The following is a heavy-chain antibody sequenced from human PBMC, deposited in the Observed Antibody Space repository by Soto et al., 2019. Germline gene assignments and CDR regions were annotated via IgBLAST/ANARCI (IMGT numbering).Heavy chain of an antibody. V-gene: IGHV4-34*02. J-gene: IGHJ4*02. CDR1: DGSLSENY. D-gene: IGHD2-2*01. CDR3: STGIDAYQGGRT. CDR2: IHPSGST. Sequence: QVHLQQWGAGLLKPSETLSLTCAVYDGSLSENYYTWTRQSPGKGLEWIGEIHPSGSTFYNPSLQTRVTQAHDTSTKHSSLNSISLTAADTCEYYCSTGIDAYQGGRTRGQGTLVTVSS.